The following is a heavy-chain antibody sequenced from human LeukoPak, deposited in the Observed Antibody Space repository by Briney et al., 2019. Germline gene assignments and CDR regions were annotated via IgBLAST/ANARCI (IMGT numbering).Heavy chain of an antibody. D-gene: IGHD4-23*01. CDR1: GGSISSSSYY. J-gene: IGHJ3*02. Sequence: PSETLSLTCTVSGGSISSSSYYWGWIRQPPGKGLGWIGSIYHSGSTYYNPSLKSRVTISVDTSKNQFSLKLSSVTAADTAVYYCARISVVGAFDIWGQGTMVTVSS. CDR2: IYHSGST. CDR3: ARISVVGAFDI. V-gene: IGHV4-39*07.